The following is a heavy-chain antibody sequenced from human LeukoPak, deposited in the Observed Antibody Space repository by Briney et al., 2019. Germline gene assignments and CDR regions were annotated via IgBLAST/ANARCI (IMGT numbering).Heavy chain of an antibody. CDR3: ARYGSSSEPPSHNWFDP. CDR2: ISSSSSTI. CDR1: GFTFSSYS. J-gene: IGHJ5*02. V-gene: IGHV3-48*04. D-gene: IGHD6-6*01. Sequence: GGSLRLSCAASGFTFSSYSMNWVRQAPGKGLEWVSYISSSSSTIYYADSVKGRFTISRDNAKNSLYLQMNSLRAEDTAVYYCARYGSSSEPPSHNWFDPWGQGTLVTVSS.